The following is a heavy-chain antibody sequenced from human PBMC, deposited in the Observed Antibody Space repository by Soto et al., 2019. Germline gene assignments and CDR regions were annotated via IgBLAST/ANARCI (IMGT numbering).Heavy chain of an antibody. CDR3: VRDSPIGSTFSGYDGIDY. J-gene: IGHJ4*02. CDR2: ISAYNGNT. V-gene: IGHV1-18*01. Sequence: ASVKVSCKASGYTFTNFGISWVRQAPGQGLEWMGWISAYNGNTNYAQKFQGRVTITTDTSTGTAYMELNSLRSEDTAVYYCVRDSPIGSTFSGYDGIDYWGQGTLVTVSS. D-gene: IGHD5-12*01. CDR1: GYTFTNFG.